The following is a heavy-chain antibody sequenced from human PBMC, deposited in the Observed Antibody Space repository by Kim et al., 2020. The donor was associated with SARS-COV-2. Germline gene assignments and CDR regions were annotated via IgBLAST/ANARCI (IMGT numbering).Heavy chain of an antibody. J-gene: IGHJ4*02. CDR2: INPNSGGT. Sequence: ASVKVSCKASGYTFSDFRNYYMHWLRHAPGQGLEWMGRINPNSGGTDYAQKFQGRVTMTRAAAISTAFMELRSLTSDDSAVYFCVWGHHGVYDLLFPYWGRGTRVTVSS. CDR3: VWGHHGVYDLLFPY. CDR1: GYTFSDFRNYY. D-gene: IGHD3-9*01. V-gene: IGHV1-2*06.